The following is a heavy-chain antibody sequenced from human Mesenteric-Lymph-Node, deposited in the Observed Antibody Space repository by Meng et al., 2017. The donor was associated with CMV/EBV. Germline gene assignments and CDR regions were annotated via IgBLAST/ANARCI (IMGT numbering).Heavy chain of an antibody. J-gene: IGHJ4*02. CDR2: INSDGSTT. CDR3: ARDGAYGDYDY. Sequence: GGSLRLSCAAPGFTFSTYWMHWVRQAPGKGLVWVSLINSDGSTTTYADSVKGRFFISRDNAKNTLYLQMNSLRAEDTAVYYCARDGAYGDYDYWGQGTLVTVSS. V-gene: IGHV3-74*01. D-gene: IGHD4-17*01. CDR1: GFTFSTYW.